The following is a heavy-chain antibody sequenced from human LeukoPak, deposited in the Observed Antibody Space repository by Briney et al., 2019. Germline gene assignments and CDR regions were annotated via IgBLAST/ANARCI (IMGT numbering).Heavy chain of an antibody. CDR3: ARGSNSWFQH. CDR2: INHSGST. CDR1: GGSFSGYY. V-gene: IGHV4-34*01. D-gene: IGHD6-13*01. J-gene: IGHJ1*01. Sequence: SETLSLTCAVYGGSFSGYYWSWIRQPPGKGLEWIGEINHSGSTNYNPSLKSRVTISVDTSKNQFSLKLSSVTAADTAVYYCARGSNSWFQHWGQGTLVTVSS.